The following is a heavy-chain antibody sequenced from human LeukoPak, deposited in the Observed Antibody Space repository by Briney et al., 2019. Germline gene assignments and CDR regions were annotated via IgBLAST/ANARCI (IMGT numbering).Heavy chain of an antibody. D-gene: IGHD3-22*01. CDR2: INHSGST. Sequence: SETLSLTCAVYGGSFSGYYWSWIRQPPGKGLEWIGEINHSGSTNYNPSLKRRVTISVDTSKNQFSLKLSSVTAADTAVYYCARVPYDSSGYSGYFDYWGQGTLVTVSS. CDR3: ARVPYDSSGYSGYFDY. V-gene: IGHV4-34*01. CDR1: GGSFSGYY. J-gene: IGHJ4*02.